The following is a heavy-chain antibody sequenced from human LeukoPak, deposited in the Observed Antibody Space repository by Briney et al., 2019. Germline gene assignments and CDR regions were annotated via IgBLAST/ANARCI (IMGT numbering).Heavy chain of an antibody. CDR2: ISSSSTI. J-gene: IGHJ4*02. V-gene: IGHV3-48*01. D-gene: IGHD4-17*01. CDR3: ARGVGYYDYGDYAGLDY. Sequence: GGSLRLSCAASGFTFSSYSMNWVRQAPGKGLEWVSYISSSSTIYYADSVKGRFTISRDNAKNSLYLQMNSLRAEDTAVYYCARGVGYYDYGDYAGLDYWGQGTLVTVSS. CDR1: GFTFSSYS.